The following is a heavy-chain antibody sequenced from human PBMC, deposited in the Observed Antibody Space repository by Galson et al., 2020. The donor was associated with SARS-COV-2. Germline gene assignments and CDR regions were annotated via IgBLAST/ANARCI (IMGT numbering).Heavy chain of an antibody. CDR1: GYSFTSYW. Sequence: GESLKISCKGSGYSFTSYWIGWVRQMPGKGLEWMGNIYPGDSDTRYSPSFQGQVTISADKSISTAYLQWSSLKASDTAMYYCAGDTYYYGSGTYCYYGMDVWGQGTTVTVSS. CDR2: IYPGDSDT. J-gene: IGHJ6*02. V-gene: IGHV5-51*01. D-gene: IGHD3-10*01. CDR3: AGDTYYYGSGTYCYYGMDV.